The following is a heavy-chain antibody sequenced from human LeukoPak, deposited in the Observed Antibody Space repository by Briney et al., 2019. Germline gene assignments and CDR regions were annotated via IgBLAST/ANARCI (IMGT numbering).Heavy chain of an antibody. J-gene: IGHJ3*02. V-gene: IGHV4-59*01. CDR3: AREGAVGVITLDDAFDI. Sequence: PSETLSLTCTVSGGSISSYYGNWIRQPPGKGLEWIGYIYYSGSTNYNPSLKSRVTISVDTSKNQFSLKLSSVTAADTAVYYCAREGAVGVITLDDAFDIWGQGTMVTVSS. CDR2: IYYSGST. CDR1: GGSISSYY. D-gene: IGHD3-16*02.